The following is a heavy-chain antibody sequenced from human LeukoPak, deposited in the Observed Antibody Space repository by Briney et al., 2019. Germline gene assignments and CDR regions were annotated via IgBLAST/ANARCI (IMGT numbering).Heavy chain of an antibody. D-gene: IGHD3-10*01. Sequence: ASVNVSCKDCGYTFTSYALHWVRQAPGQRVEWMGWINAGNGYTNYSQKFQSRVTNTRDTSASTADMELGSLRYEETAVYYCAIPGQTDYYGSGKGYFDYWGQGTMVTVSS. V-gene: IGHV1-3*01. J-gene: IGHJ4*02. CDR3: AIPGQTDYYGSGKGYFDY. CDR2: INAGNGYT. CDR1: GYTFTSYA.